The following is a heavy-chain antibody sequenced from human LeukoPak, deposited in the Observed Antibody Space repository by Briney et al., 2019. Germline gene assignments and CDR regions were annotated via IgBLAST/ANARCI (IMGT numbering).Heavy chain of an antibody. J-gene: IGHJ6*03. Sequence: SETLSLTCTVSGGSISSYYWSWIRQPPGKGLEWIGYIYYSGSTNYNPSLKSRVTISVDTSKNQFSLKLSSVTAADTAVYYCARRYCSSTSCYVDVWGKGTTVTVSS. V-gene: IGHV4-59*01. D-gene: IGHD2-2*01. CDR1: GGSISSYY. CDR2: IYYSGST. CDR3: ARRYCSSTSCYVDV.